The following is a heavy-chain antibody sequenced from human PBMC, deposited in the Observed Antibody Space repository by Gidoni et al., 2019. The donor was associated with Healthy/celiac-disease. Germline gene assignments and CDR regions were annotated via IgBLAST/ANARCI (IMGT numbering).Heavy chain of an antibody. V-gene: IGHV4-39*01. Sequence: QLQLQESGTGLVKPSETLSLTCTVSGGSISSSSYYWGWIRPPPGKGLEWIGSIYYSGSTYYNPSRKSRVTISVDTAKNQFSLKLSSVTAADTAVYYCAARSGGRDYWGQGTLVTVSS. CDR1: GGSISSSSYY. D-gene: IGHD1-26*01. J-gene: IGHJ4*02. CDR3: AARSGGRDY. CDR2: IYYSGST.